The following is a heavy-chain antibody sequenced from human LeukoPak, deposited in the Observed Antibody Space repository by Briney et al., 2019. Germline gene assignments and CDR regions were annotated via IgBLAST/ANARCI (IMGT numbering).Heavy chain of an antibody. CDR2: ISYDGSNK. D-gene: IGHD6-13*01. Sequence: GGSLRLSCAASGFTLSSYGMHWVRQAPGKGLEWVAVISYDGSNKYYADSVKGRFTISRDNSKNTLYLQMNSLRAEDTAVYYCAKDRSWPTYYYYGMDVWGQGTTVTVSS. V-gene: IGHV3-30*18. CDR3: AKDRSWPTYYYYGMDV. CDR1: GFTLSSYG. J-gene: IGHJ6*02.